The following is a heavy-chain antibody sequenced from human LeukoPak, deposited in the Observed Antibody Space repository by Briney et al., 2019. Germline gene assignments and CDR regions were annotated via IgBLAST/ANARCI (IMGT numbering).Heavy chain of an antibody. J-gene: IGHJ5*02. D-gene: IGHD6-19*01. CDR3: ARDGAVAESASWFDP. CDR2: ISDSGSTI. Sequence: GGSLRLSCAASGFTFSDYYMTWIRQAPGKGLEWVSYISDSGSTIYYADSVKGRFTISRDNAKNSLYLQMNSLRPEDTAEYYCARDGAVAESASWFDPWGQGTLVTVSS. CDR1: GFTFSDYY. V-gene: IGHV3-11*04.